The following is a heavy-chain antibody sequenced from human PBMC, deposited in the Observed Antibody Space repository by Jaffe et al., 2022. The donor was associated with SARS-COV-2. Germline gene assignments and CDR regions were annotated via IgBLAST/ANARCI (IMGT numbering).Heavy chain of an antibody. V-gene: IGHV3-33*01. D-gene: IGHD3-10*01. CDR2: IWYDGSNK. CDR3: AREPYTMVRPYYYGMDV. CDR1: GFTFSSYG. Sequence: QVQLVESGGGVVQPGRSLRLSCAASGFTFSSYGMHWVRQAPGKGLEWVAVIWYDGSNKYYADSVKGRFTISRDNSKNTLYLQMNSLRAEDTAVYYCAREPYTMVRPYYYGMDVWGQGTTVTVSS. J-gene: IGHJ6*02.